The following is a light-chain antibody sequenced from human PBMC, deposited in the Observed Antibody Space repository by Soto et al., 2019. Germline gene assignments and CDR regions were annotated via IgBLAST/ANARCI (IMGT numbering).Light chain of an antibody. CDR2: EVI. CDR3: SSYAGSNNFV. Sequence: QSVLTQPPSASGSPGQSVTISCTGTSCDVGAYNYVSWYQQHPGKAPKLMIYEVIKRPSGVPDRFSGSKSGNTASLTVSGLQAEDEAGYYCSSYAGSNNFVFGGVPKLTVL. CDR1: SCDVGAYNY. V-gene: IGLV2-8*01. J-gene: IGLJ2*01.